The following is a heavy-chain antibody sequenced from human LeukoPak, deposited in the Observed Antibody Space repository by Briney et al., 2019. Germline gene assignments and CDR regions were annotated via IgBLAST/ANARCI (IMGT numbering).Heavy chain of an antibody. CDR3: ARHRHNGGYSPFDY. Sequence: SETLSLTCTVSGGSISSSDDYWGWIRQPPGKGLEWIGSVYYSGSTYYNPSLKSRVTISVDTSKNQFSLNLSSVTAADTAVYFCARHRHNGGYSPFDYWGQGTLVTVSS. CDR2: VYYSGST. V-gene: IGHV4-39*01. D-gene: IGHD3-22*01. J-gene: IGHJ4*02. CDR1: GGSISSSDDY.